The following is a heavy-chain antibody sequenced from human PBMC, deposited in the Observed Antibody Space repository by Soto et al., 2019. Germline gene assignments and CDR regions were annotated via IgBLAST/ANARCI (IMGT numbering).Heavy chain of an antibody. V-gene: IGHV3-30*18. J-gene: IGHJ5*02. Sequence: QEQVVESGGGVAQPGTSLRLSCTVSGFIFNNYGMQWVRQAPGKGLEWVAVISEDGNRKYYVDSVKGRFTVSRDNSKNTVYLQINSLRAEDTAVYYCTKGCGRGFDLCGSWGQGTLVTVSS. CDR1: GFIFNNYG. CDR3: TKGCGRGFDLCGS. CDR2: ISEDGNRK. D-gene: IGHD5-12*01.